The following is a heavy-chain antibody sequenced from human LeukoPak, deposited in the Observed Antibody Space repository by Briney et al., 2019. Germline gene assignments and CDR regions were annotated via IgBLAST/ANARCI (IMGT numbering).Heavy chain of an antibody. CDR3: VRGGGFNSGFEY. J-gene: IGHJ4*02. V-gene: IGHV1-18*01. CDR1: GYTFTSYA. CDR2: ISVYNGDT. D-gene: IGHD3-10*01. Sequence: ASVKVSCKASGYTFTSYAMHWVRQAPGQRLEWMGWISVYNGDTKYAQNLQGRVTLTTDTSTSTAYMELRSLRSDDTAVYYCVRGGGFNSGFEYWAREPWSSSPQ.